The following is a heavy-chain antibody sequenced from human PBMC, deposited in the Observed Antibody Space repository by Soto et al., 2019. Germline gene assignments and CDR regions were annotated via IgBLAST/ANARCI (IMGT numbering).Heavy chain of an antibody. CDR3: ARDRSAGIAAAGTVYYFDY. J-gene: IGHJ4*02. Sequence: QVQQVQSGAEVKKPGASVKVSCKASGYTFTSYGISWVRQAPGQGLEWMGWISAYNGNTNYAQKLQGRVTMTTDTSTSTAYMELRSLRSDDTAVYYCARDRSAGIAAAGTVYYFDYWGQGTLVTVSS. D-gene: IGHD6-13*01. CDR2: ISAYNGNT. V-gene: IGHV1-18*01. CDR1: GYTFTSYG.